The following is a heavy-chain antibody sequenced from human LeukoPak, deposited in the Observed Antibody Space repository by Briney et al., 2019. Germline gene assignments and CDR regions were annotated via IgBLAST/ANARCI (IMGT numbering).Heavy chain of an antibody. CDR1: GFSFSSYG. Sequence: GGSLRLSCAASGFSFSSYGMHCVRQAPGKGLEWVAVIWYDGSNKYYADSVKGRFTISRDNSKNTLYLQMNSLRAEDTAVYYCAKDIYCSVGSCYSDFGYWGQGTLVTVSS. V-gene: IGHV3-33*06. CDR3: AKDIYCSVGSCYSDFGY. J-gene: IGHJ4*02. CDR2: IWYDGSNK. D-gene: IGHD2-15*01.